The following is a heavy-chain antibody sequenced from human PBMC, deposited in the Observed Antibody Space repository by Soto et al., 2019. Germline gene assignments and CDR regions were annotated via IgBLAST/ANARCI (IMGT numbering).Heavy chain of an antibody. CDR2: INPNSGGT. CDR1: GYTFTGYY. D-gene: IGHD3-9*01. J-gene: IGHJ4*02. CDR3: ARESGYFDWSPYYFDY. Sequence: GASVKVSCKASGYTFTGYYMHWVRQAPGQGLEWMGWINPNSGGTNYAQKFQGRVTMTRATSISTAYMELSRLRSDDTAVYYCARESGYFDWSPYYFDYWGQGTLVTVSS. V-gene: IGHV1-2*02.